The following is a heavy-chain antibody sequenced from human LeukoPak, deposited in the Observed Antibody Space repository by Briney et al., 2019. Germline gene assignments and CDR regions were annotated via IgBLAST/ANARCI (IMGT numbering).Heavy chain of an antibody. CDR1: GYTFTGYY. Sequence: GASVKVSCKASGYTFTGYYMHWVRQAPGQGLEWMGWISGYNGNTNYAQKLQGRVTMTTDTSTRTAYMELRSLRSDDTAAYYCARGLEWLTRRHTWFDPWGQGTLVTVSS. V-gene: IGHV1-18*04. D-gene: IGHD3-3*01. CDR3: ARGLEWLTRRHTWFDP. CDR2: ISGYNGNT. J-gene: IGHJ5*02.